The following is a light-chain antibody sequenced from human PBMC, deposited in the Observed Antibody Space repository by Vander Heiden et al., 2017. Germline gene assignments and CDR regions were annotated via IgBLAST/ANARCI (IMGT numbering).Light chain of an antibody. J-gene: IGKJ1*01. Sequence: DILMTQSPDSLAVSLGERATINCKSSQSVLYSSNNKNYLAWYQQTPGQPPKLLIYWASTRESGVPDRFSGSGSGTDFTLTISSLQAEDVAVYYCQQYYTTPRTFGQGTKVEIK. CDR3: QQYYTTPRT. CDR2: WAS. V-gene: IGKV4-1*01. CDR1: QSVLYSSNNKNY.